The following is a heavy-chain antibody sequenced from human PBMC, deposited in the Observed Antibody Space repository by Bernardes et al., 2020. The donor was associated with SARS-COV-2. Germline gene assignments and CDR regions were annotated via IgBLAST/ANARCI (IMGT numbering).Heavy chain of an antibody. CDR1: YDAISSGSFY. V-gene: IGHV4-61*02. Sequence: SETLSLTCAVSYDAISSGSFYWSCIRQPAGQGLEWVGRISASGSTNYNPSLKSRVTMSVDTSKNQFSLKLTSVTAADTAVYYCARDGRISVPGTDYSDFWGQGILVTVSS. CDR2: ISASGST. CDR3: ARDGRISVPGTDYSDF. D-gene: IGHD6-19*01. J-gene: IGHJ4*02.